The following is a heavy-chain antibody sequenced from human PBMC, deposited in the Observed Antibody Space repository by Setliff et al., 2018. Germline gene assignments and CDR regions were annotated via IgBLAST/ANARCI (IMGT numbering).Heavy chain of an antibody. D-gene: IGHD1-1*01. CDR1: GESFSGHY. CDR2: INHSGST. Sequence: PSETLSLTCAVYGESFSGHYWSWIRQPPGKGLEWIGEINHSGSTNYNPSLKSRVTISVDTSKNQFSLKVTSVTAADTAVYYCARGDEIVQGRHGAFDIWGQGTMVTVSS. J-gene: IGHJ3*02. CDR3: ARGDEIVQGRHGAFDI. V-gene: IGHV4-34*01.